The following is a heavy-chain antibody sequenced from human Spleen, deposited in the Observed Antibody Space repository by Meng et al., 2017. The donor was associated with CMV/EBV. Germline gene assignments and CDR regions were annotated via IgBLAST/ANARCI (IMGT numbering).Heavy chain of an antibody. CDR2: IHYGEGA. D-gene: IGHD3-3*01. V-gene: IGHV4-61*01. CDR3: ARIRYHDFWSAPFDY. CDR1: GGSVSSGSYY. Sequence: GGSVSSGSYYWSWIRQPPGKGLEWIGYIHYGEGANYNPSLKSRVTVSVNTSKNQFSLNLSSVTAADTAVFYCARIRYHDFWSAPFDYWGQGTLVTVSS. J-gene: IGHJ4*02.